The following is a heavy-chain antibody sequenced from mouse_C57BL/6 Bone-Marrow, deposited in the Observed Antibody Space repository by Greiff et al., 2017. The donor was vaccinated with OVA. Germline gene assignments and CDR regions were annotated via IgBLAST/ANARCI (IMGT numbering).Heavy chain of an antibody. CDR1: GFTFSSYA. J-gene: IGHJ2*01. CDR2: ISDGGSYT. CDR3: ARGGHLNYFDY. Sequence: DVKLVESGGGLVKPGGSLKLSCAASGFTFSSYAMSWVRQTPEKRLEWVATISDGGSYTYYPDNVKGRFTISRDNAKNNLYLQMSHLKSEDTAMYYCARGGHLNYFDYWGQGTTLTVSS. D-gene: IGHD1-2*01. V-gene: IGHV5-4*03.